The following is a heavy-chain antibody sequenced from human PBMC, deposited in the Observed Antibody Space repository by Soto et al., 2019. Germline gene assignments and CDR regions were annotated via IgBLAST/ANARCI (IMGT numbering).Heavy chain of an antibody. CDR3: AKDLSGYYDLWSGYNTSDAFDI. J-gene: IGHJ3*02. Sequence: EVQLLESGGGLVQPGGSLRLSCAASGFTFSSYAMSWVRQAPGKGLEWVSAISGSGVSTYYADSVKGRFTISRDNSKNTLYLQMNSLRAEDTAIYYCAKDLSGYYDLWSGYNTSDAFDIWGQGTMVTVSS. V-gene: IGHV3-23*01. D-gene: IGHD3-3*01. CDR2: ISGSGVST. CDR1: GFTFSSYA.